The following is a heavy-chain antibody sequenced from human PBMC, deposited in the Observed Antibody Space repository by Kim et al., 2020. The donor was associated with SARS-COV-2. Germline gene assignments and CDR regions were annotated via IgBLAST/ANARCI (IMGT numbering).Heavy chain of an antibody. Sequence: SETLSLTCTVSGGSISSGGYYWSWIRQHPGKGLEWIGYIYYSGSTYYNPSLKSRVTISVDTSKNQFSLKLSSVTAADTAVYYCARDARHGSGSYYKGGEYNWFDPWGQGTLVTVSS. CDR1: GGSISSGGYY. CDR2: IYYSGST. CDR3: ARDARHGSGSYYKGGEYNWFDP. D-gene: IGHD3-10*01. J-gene: IGHJ5*02. V-gene: IGHV4-31*03.